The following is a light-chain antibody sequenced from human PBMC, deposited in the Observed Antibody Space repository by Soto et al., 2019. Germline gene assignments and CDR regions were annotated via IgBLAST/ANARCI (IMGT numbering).Light chain of an antibody. J-gene: IGKJ1*01. Sequence: EIVFAQSPGPLSSSPGERATLSCRASQTVTSNYFGWYQQRPGQAPRLLIYATSRRATGIPDRFSGSGSGTDFTLTISRLDPEDFAVYYCQQYGGSRWTFGQGTKVDIK. CDR2: ATS. CDR3: QQYGGSRWT. CDR1: QTVTSNY. V-gene: IGKV3-20*01.